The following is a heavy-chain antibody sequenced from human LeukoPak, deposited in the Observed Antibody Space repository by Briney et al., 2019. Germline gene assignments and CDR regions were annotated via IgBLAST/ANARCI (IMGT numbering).Heavy chain of an antibody. V-gene: IGHV3-30*03. CDR1: GFTFSDYG. Sequence: GGSLRLSCAASGFTFSDYGMHWVRQAPGKGLEWVAVISYDRSNIYYADSVKGRFTISRDNSKNTLYLQMNSLRAEDTAVYYCARDAVIATITLVDYWGQGTLVTVSS. CDR2: ISYDRSNI. CDR3: ARDAVIATITLVDY. J-gene: IGHJ4*02. D-gene: IGHD5-24*01.